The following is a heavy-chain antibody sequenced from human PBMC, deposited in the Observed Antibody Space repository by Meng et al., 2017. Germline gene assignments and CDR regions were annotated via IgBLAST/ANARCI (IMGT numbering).Heavy chain of an antibody. CDR3: ARAPPLSGFFDY. J-gene: IGHJ4*02. CDR2: IWYNDSNK. V-gene: IGHV3-33*01. Sequence: VQLVESGGGVVLPGRSRRRPGAASGFDFSNYDIHWVRQVPAKGLEWVAMIWYNDSNKFYADSVKGRFTISRDTSKSTLYLQMDSLTAEDTALYYCARAPPLSGFFDYWGQGTLVTVSS. CDR1: GFDFSNYD.